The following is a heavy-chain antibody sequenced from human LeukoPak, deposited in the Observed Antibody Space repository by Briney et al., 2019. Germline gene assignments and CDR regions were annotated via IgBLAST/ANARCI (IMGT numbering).Heavy chain of an antibody. D-gene: IGHD3-3*01. V-gene: IGHV3-30*02. CDR1: GFTFSSYG. Sequence: GGSLRLSCAASGFTFSSYGMYWVRQAPGKGLEWVAFIRYDGSNKYYADSVKGRFTISRDNSKNTLYLQMNSLRAEDTPVYYCAKDYDFWSGYAKYYFDYWGQGTLVTVSS. CDR2: IRYDGSNK. J-gene: IGHJ4*02. CDR3: AKDYDFWSGYAKYYFDY.